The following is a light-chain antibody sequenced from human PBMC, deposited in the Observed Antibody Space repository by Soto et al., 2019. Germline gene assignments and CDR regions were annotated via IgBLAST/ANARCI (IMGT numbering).Light chain of an antibody. CDR2: DSN. CDR3: GTWAGNLGAV. CDR1: RSNIENNY. J-gene: IGLJ2*01. V-gene: IGLV1-51*01. Sequence: QSVLTQPPSVSAAPGQTVTISCSGSRSNIENNYVSWYQQLQGTAAQLLIYDSNRRPSGIPDRFSASKSGTSATLGITAPQSGDEADYYCGTWAGNLGAVFGGGTKVTVL.